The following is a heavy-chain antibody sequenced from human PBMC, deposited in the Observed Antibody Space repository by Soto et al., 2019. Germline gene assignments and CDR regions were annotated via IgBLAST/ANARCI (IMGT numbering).Heavy chain of an antibody. CDR3: ARDLPYYAFWSGYIGSAIDI. CDR1: GYTFTSYA. CDR2: INTGNGNT. Sequence: QVQFVQSGAEVKKPGASVKVSCKASGYTFTSYAMHWVRQAPGQRLEWMGWINTGNGNTKYSQKFQGRVTITRDTSASTAYMELSSLRSEDTAVYYCARDLPYYAFWSGYIGSAIDIWGQGTMVTVSS. D-gene: IGHD3-3*01. J-gene: IGHJ3*02. V-gene: IGHV1-3*04.